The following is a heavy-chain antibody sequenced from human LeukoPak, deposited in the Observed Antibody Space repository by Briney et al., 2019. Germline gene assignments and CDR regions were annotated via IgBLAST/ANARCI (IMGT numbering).Heavy chain of an antibody. CDR1: GFTFSSYD. D-gene: IGHD3-10*01. J-gene: IGHJ4*02. Sequence: PGGSLRLSCAASGFTFSSYDMSWVRQAPGKGLEWGAVISYDGSNKYYADSVKGRFTISRDNSKNTLYLQMNSLRAEDTAVYYCARDDYYGSGSYLDYWGQGTLVTVSS. CDR3: ARDDYYGSGSYLDY. CDR2: ISYDGSNK. V-gene: IGHV3-30-3*01.